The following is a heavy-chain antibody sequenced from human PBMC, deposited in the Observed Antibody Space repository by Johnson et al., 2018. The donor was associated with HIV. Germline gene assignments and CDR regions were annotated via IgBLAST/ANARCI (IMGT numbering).Heavy chain of an antibody. CDR2: ISSSGSTI. V-gene: IGHV3-11*04. Sequence: QVQLVESGGGLVKPGGYLRLSCAASGFSFSDYYMSWIRQAPGQGLEWVSYISSSGSTIYYADSVKGRFTIYRDNAKNSLYLQMNSLRAEDTAVYYCASLYYNFWSGYSSSGWSHAFDIWGQGTMVTVSS. J-gene: IGHJ3*02. D-gene: IGHD3-3*01. CDR3: ASLYYNFWSGYSSSGWSHAFDI. CDR1: GFSFSDYY.